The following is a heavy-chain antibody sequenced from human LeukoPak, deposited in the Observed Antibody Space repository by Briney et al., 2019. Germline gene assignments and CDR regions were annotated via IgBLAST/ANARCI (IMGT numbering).Heavy chain of an antibody. V-gene: IGHV3-7*03. CDR2: IKTDGSEK. D-gene: IGHD3-9*01. Sequence: PGGSLRLSCEASGFTFSSYWMSWVRQAPGKGLEWVANIKTDGSEKYYVDSVKGRFTISRDNAKNSLYLQMNSLRAEDTAVYYCARDYTGYFPWGXGTLVTVSS. CDR1: GFTFSSYW. CDR3: ARDYTGYFP. J-gene: IGHJ5*02.